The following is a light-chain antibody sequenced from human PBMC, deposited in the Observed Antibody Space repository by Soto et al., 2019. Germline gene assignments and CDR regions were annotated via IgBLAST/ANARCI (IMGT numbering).Light chain of an antibody. Sequence: EIVMTQSPDTLSVSPGERATLSCRASQSVSSNLAWYQQKPGQAPRLLIYGASTRATSIPARFSGSGSGTEFTLTISSLQSEDFAVYYCQQYNNWLITFGPGTRLEIK. CDR1: QSVSSN. CDR2: GAS. V-gene: IGKV3-15*01. CDR3: QQYNNWLIT. J-gene: IGKJ5*01.